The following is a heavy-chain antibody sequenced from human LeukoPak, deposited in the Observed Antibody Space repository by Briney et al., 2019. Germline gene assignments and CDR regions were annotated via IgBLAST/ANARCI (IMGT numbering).Heavy chain of an antibody. CDR1: GFTFRDYE. J-gene: IGHJ2*01. Sequence: GGSLKLSCAASGFTFRDYEMNWVRQAPGKGLEWVSYISSSGGTIYYTDSVKGRFTISRDNTKNSLYLQMNRLRAEDTAVYYCARAPYTTVVYWYFDLWGRGTLVTVSS. V-gene: IGHV3-48*03. D-gene: IGHD1-1*01. CDR2: ISSSGGTI. CDR3: ARAPYTTVVYWYFDL.